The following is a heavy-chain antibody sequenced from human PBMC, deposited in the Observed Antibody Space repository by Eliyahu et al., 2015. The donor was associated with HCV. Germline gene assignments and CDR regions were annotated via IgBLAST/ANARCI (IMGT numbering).Heavy chain of an antibody. D-gene: IGHD5-12*01. CDR3: TRGYSKSDIFWFDP. J-gene: IGHJ5*02. Sequence: QVQLQESGPGLVKPSQTLSLTCSVSGGSISSGDYYWSWIRQHPGKGLEWIGYISYSGSTYYHPSLKSRLAISGDTSKNQFSLKLSSVTAADTAVYYCTRGYSKSDIFWFDPWGQGSLVTVSS. V-gene: IGHV4-31*03. CDR2: ISYSGST. CDR1: GGSISSGDYY.